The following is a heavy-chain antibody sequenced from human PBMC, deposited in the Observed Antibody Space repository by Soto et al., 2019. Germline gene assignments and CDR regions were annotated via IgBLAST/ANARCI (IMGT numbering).Heavy chain of an antibody. D-gene: IGHD3-10*01. CDR1: GGTFSSYT. CDR2: IIPILGIA. Sequence: QVQLVQSGAEVKKPGSSVKVSCKASGGTFSSYTISWVRQAPGQGLEWMGRIIPILGIANYAQKFQGRVMITADKSTSTAYMELSSLRSEDTAVYYCARDKGYGSGKNWFDPWGQGTLVTVSS. CDR3: ARDKGYGSGKNWFDP. V-gene: IGHV1-69*08. J-gene: IGHJ5*02.